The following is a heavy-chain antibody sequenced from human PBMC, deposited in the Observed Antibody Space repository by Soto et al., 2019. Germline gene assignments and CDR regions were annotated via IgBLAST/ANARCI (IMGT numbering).Heavy chain of an antibody. D-gene: IGHD3-10*01. Sequence: QVQLVQSGAEMKTPGSSVKVSCKVSGDTFNNYAISWVRQAPGEGLEWMGGIIPKLDTPKYAQKFQGRVSITADESTATAYMELRSLRSDDTAVYYCARDTRQITRIRGVIPHYIYHMDVW. CDR2: IIPKLDTP. CDR3: ARDTRQITRIRGVIPHYIYHMDV. CDR1: GDTFNNYA. J-gene: IGHJ6*03. V-gene: IGHV1-69*01.